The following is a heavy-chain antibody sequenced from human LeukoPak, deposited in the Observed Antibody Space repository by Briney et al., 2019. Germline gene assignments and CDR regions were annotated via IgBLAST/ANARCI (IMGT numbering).Heavy chain of an antibody. J-gene: IGHJ5*02. CDR2: IIPIFGTA. CDR3: AREGTDYYGSGSYYGNNWFDP. CDR1: GGTFSSYA. V-gene: IGHV1-69*13. D-gene: IGHD3-10*01. Sequence: GASVKVSCKASGGTFSSYAISWVRQAPGQGLEWMGGIIPIFGTANYAQKLQGRVTITADESTSTAYMELSSLRSEDTAVYYCAREGTDYYGSGSYYGNNWFDPWGQGTLVTVSS.